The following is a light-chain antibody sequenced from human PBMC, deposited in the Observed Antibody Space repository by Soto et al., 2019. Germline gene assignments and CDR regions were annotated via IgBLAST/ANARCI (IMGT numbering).Light chain of an antibody. J-gene: IGLJ1*01. CDR3: SSYTSSSTLYV. CDR2: EVN. Sequence: QSALTQPASVSGSPGQSVTVSCTGSSSDIGSYNLVSWYRQHPGEAPKVIISEVNKRPSGVPNRFSGSKSGNTASLTISGLQADDEAVYYCSSYTSSSTLYVFGTGTKLTVL. CDR1: SSDIGSYNL. V-gene: IGLV2-14*02.